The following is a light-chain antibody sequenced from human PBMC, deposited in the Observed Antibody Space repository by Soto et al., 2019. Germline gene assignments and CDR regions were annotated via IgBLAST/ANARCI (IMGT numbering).Light chain of an antibody. J-gene: IGLJ1*01. V-gene: IGLV2-23*01. CDR2: EGG. CDR1: SSDVGSYNL. Sequence: QSALTQPASVSGSPGQPITISCTGTSSDVGSYNLVSWYQQLPGQAPKLLIYEGGKRPSGVSNRFSDSNSGNTASLTISGLQAEQEADYYCCSYTGTTTYVFGTGTKVTV. CDR3: CSYTGTTTYV.